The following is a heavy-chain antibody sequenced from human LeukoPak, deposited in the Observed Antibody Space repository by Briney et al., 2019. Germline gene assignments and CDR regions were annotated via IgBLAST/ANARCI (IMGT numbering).Heavy chain of an antibody. CDR1: GFTFNSYG. D-gene: IGHD2-2*01. J-gene: IGHJ4*02. V-gene: IGHV3-23*01. Sequence: GGSLRLSCAASGFTFNSYGMSWVRQAPGKGLEWVSGISGSGGATYYADSVKGRFTVSRDISKNTLYLHMNSLRAEDTAVYYCAKSTYWSNPYYFDYWGQGTLVTVSS. CDR3: AKSTYWSNPYYFDY. CDR2: ISGSGGAT.